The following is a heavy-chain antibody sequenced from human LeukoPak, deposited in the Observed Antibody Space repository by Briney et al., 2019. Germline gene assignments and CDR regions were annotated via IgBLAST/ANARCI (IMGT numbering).Heavy chain of an antibody. D-gene: IGHD3-22*01. CDR3: ARDAPKITMIASFDY. CDR1: GGSFSTYA. Sequence: ASVKVSCEASGGSFSTYAISWVRQAPGQGLEWMGGIIPIFGSTNYAQKFQGRVTITADESTATAYMELSGLRSEDTAVYYCARDAPKITMIASFDYWGQGTLVTVSS. V-gene: IGHV1-69*13. J-gene: IGHJ4*02. CDR2: IIPIFGST.